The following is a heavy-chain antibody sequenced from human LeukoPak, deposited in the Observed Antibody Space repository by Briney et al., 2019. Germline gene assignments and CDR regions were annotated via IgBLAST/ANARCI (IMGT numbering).Heavy chain of an antibody. CDR1: GFTFSNYA. CDR3: ARGDDSGYYDYFDY. V-gene: IGHV3-30*14. D-gene: IGHD3-22*01. J-gene: IGHJ4*02. CDR2: ISTDGRNK. Sequence: GGSLRLSCAASGFTFSNYAFQWVRQAPGKGLEWVAVISTDGRNKNHAASVKGRFTISRDFSKNTVFLHMNSLRAEDTAMYYCARGDDSGYYDYFDYWGQGALVTVSS.